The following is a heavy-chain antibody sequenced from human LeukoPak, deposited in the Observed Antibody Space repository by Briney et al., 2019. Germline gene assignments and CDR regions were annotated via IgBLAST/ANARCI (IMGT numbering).Heavy chain of an antibody. D-gene: IGHD3-10*01. CDR2: IYYSGST. Sequence: SETLSLTCTVSGGSISSGGYYWSWIRQHPGKGLEWNGYIYYSGSTYYNPSLKSRVTISVDTSKNQFSLKLSSVTAADTAVYYCARSSQYYSFDIWGQGTMVTVSS. V-gene: IGHV4-31*03. CDR3: ARSSQYYSFDI. CDR1: GGSISSGGYY. J-gene: IGHJ3*02.